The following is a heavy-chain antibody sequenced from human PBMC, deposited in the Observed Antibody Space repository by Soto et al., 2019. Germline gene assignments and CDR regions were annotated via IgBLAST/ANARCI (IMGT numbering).Heavy chain of an antibody. J-gene: IGHJ6*02. V-gene: IGHV3-73*02. CDR2: IRSKPNNYAT. Sequence: EVQLVESGGGLVHTGGSLKLSCAASGFPFNGSAMHWVRQASGKGLEWVGRIRSKPNNYATAYAASLKGRFTISRDDSKNTAYLQMNILKTEDTAVYYCAGDFYYNMDVWGQGTTVTVSS. CDR1: GFPFNGSA. CDR3: AGDFYYNMDV.